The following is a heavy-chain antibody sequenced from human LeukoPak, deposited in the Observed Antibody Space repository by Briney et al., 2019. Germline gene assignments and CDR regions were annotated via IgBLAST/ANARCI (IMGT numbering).Heavy chain of an antibody. J-gene: IGHJ4*02. D-gene: IGHD3-10*01. CDR1: GFTFSSYA. CDR2: IKQDGSEK. V-gene: IGHV3-7*03. Sequence: GGSLRLSCAAPGFTFSSYAMHWVRQAPRKGLEWVANIKQDGSEKYYVDSVKGRFTISRDNAKNSLYLQMNSLRAEDTAVYYCAREGSGSYNFDYWGQGTLVTVSP. CDR3: AREGSGSYNFDY.